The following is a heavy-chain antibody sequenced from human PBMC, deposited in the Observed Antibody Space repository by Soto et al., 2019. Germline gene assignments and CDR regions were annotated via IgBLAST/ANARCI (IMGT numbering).Heavy chain of an antibody. D-gene: IGHD2-2*01. CDR3: AKGAISTSYPSYYYYNMDV. J-gene: IGHJ6*02. CDR1: GFSFNTYG. V-gene: IGHV3-23*01. CDR2: VSGSGTAT. Sequence: EVQLLESGGGLVRPGGSLTLSCAASGFSFNTYGMSWVRQAPGKGLEWVSGVSGSGTATDYADSVRGWFTISRDNSRNTLYLEMTSLRAEDTALYQCAKGAISTSYPSYYYYNMDVWGQGTTVTVSS.